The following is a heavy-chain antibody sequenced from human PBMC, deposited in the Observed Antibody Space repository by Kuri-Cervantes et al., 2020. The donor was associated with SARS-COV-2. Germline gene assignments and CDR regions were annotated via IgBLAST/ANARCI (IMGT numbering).Heavy chain of an antibody. CDR3: ARRLPREDAFDI. Sequence: GESLKISCAGSGFAFISYTMNWVRQAPGKGLEWVSSISSSSSDIYYADSVKGRFTISRDNAKNSLYLQMNSLRAEDTAVYYCARRLPREDAFDIWGQGTTVTVSS. V-gene: IGHV3-21*01. CDR1: GFAFISYT. CDR2: ISSSSSDI. J-gene: IGHJ3*02. D-gene: IGHD2-15*01.